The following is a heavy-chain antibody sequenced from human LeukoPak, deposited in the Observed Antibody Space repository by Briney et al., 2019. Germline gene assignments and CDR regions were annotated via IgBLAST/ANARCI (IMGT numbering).Heavy chain of an antibody. J-gene: IGHJ6*02. Sequence: ASMKVSCKASGYTFTGYYMHWVRQAPGQGLEWMGWINPNSGGTNYAQKFQGRVTMTRDTSISTAYMELSRLRSDDTAVYYCATPYYDFWSGYRPPVPSFYGMDVWGQGTTVTASS. D-gene: IGHD3-3*01. V-gene: IGHV1-2*02. CDR1: GYTFTGYY. CDR2: INPNSGGT. CDR3: ATPYYDFWSGYRPPVPSFYGMDV.